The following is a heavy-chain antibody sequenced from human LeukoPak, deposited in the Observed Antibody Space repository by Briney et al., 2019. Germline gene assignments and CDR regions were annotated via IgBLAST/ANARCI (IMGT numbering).Heavy chain of an antibody. D-gene: IGHD3-9*01. CDR1: GFTFTTYG. V-gene: IGHV3-23*01. CDR3: ARSPHILTGENFDY. J-gene: IGHJ4*02. CDR2: IGGSGVRT. Sequence: GGSLRLSCSASGFTFTTYGMNWVRQAPGKGLEWVSGIGGSGVRTYYADSVKGRFTISRDNSRNTVYLQMKSLRDEDTAVYYCARSPHILTGENFDYWGQGTLLTVSS.